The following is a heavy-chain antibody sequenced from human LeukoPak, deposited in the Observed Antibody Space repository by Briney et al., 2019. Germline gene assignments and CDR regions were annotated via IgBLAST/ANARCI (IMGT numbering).Heavy chain of an antibody. J-gene: IGHJ4*02. Sequence: ASVKVSCKASGYTFTSYGISWVRQAPGQGLEWMGWISAYNGNTNYAQKLQGRVTMTTDTSTSTAYMELRSLRSDDTAVYYCARAVPQTYYYDSSGYYWVDYWGQGTLVTVSS. CDR3: ARAVPQTYYYDSSGYYWVDY. V-gene: IGHV1-18*01. CDR1: GYTFTSYG. D-gene: IGHD3-22*01. CDR2: ISAYNGNT.